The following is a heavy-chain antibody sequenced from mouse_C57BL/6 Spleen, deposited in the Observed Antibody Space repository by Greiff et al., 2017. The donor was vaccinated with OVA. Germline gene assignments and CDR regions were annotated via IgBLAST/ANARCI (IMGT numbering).Heavy chain of an antibody. Sequence: QVQLQQSGAELVRPGASVKLSCKASGYTFTDYYINWVQQRPGQGLEWIARIYPGSGNTYYNEKFKGKATLTAEKSSSTAYMQLSSLTSEDSAVYFCAREGYDGTWFAYWGQGTLVTVSA. CDR2: IYPGSGNT. CDR3: AREGYDGTWFAY. V-gene: IGHV1-76*01. CDR1: GYTFTDYY. J-gene: IGHJ3*01. D-gene: IGHD2-2*01.